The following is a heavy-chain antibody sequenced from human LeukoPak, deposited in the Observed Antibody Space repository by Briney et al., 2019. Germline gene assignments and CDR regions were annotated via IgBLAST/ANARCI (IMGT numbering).Heavy chain of an antibody. CDR1: GCTFSAYA. V-gene: IGHV3-23*01. J-gene: IGHJ6*02. CDR2: IGSDKKP. D-gene: IGHD2-15*01. CDR3: ARDPDYSVAMDV. Sequence: PVGSLRLSCEASGCTFSAYAMTWVRQAPGQGLEWVSSIGSDKKPHYSESVKGRFAISRDNSKSMLFLQLNSLRAEDTAIYYCARDPDYSVAMDVWGQGTTVTVSS.